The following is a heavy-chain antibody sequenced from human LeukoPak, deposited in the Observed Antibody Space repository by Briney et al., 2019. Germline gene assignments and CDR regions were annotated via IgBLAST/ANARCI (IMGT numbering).Heavy chain of an antibody. CDR3: ARHRIVGATKSDYDI. CDR1: GYIFTTYW. D-gene: IGHD1-26*01. Sequence: GESLKISCKGSGYIFTTYWIAWVRQMPEKGLECMGIIYPGDSDTRYSPSFQGQVTISADKSISTAYLQWSSLKASDTAIYYCARHRIVGATKSDYDIWGQGTMVTVSS. J-gene: IGHJ3*02. V-gene: IGHV5-51*01. CDR2: IYPGDSDT.